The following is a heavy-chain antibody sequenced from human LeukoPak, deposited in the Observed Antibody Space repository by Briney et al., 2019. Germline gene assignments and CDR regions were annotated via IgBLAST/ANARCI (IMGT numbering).Heavy chain of an antibody. CDR2: IIPIFGTA. J-gene: IGHJ6*03. CDR3: RADTAMVNYYYYMDV. CDR1: GGTFSSYA. V-gene: IGHV1-69*13. Sequence: ASVKVSCKASGGTFSSYAISWVRQAPGQGLEWMGGIIPIFGTANYAQKFQGRVTITADESTSTAYMELSSLRSEDTAVYYCRADTAMVNYYYYMDVWGKGTTVTVSS. D-gene: IGHD5-18*01.